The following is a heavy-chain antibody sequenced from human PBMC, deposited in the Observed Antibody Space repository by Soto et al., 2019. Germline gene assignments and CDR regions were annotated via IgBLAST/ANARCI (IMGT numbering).Heavy chain of an antibody. Sequence: SETLSLTCTVSGDSINSGDYYWSCIRQPPGKGLEWIGYIYYSGSTYHNPSLKSQINISLDTSKNQFSLKLSYVTAADTAVYYCATVPTYYYDRSGYANAFDIWGQGTMVTVSS. CDR3: ATVPTYYYDRSGYANAFDI. D-gene: IGHD3-22*01. CDR2: IYYSGST. J-gene: IGHJ3*02. V-gene: IGHV4-30-4*01. CDR1: GDSINSGDYY.